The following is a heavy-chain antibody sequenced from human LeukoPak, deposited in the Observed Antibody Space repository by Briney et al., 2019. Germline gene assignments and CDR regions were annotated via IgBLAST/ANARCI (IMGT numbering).Heavy chain of an antibody. J-gene: IGHJ5*02. CDR2: IYYSGNS. CDR3: ARGFRVGTNWFDP. CDR1: GGSVSSGSYY. D-gene: IGHD1-26*01. V-gene: IGHV4-61*01. Sequence: SETLSLTRTVSGGSVSSGSYYWSWIRQSPGKGLEWIGYIYYSGNSDYNPSLKSRVTISVDTSKNQFSLKLSSVTAADTAVYYCARGFRVGTNWFDPWGQGTLVTVSS.